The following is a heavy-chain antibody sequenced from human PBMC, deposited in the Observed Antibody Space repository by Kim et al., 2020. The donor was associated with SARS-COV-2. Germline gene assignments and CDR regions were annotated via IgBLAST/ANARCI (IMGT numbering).Heavy chain of an antibody. V-gene: IGHV1-69*13. CDR3: ARDQDICASTSCDYGMDV. D-gene: IGHD2-2*01. J-gene: IGHJ6*01. CDR2: VIPMSGRT. CDR1: GGSVSNYV. Sequence: SVKVSCKASGGSVSNYVINWVRQAPGQGLEWMGGVIPMSGRTHYAPKFQGRVTISADEFTGTTFLDLSSLRPEDTAVYYCARDQDICASTSCDYGMDVW.